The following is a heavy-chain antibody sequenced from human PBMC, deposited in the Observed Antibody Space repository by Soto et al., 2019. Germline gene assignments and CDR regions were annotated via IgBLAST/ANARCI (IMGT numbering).Heavy chain of an antibody. V-gene: IGHV1-18*01. CDR1: GYTFTSYG. J-gene: IGHJ4*02. D-gene: IGHD3-22*01. CDR3: ARDTSDYYDSSGYPFDY. Sequence: QVPLVQSGAEVKKPGASVKVSCKASGYTFTSYGISWVRQAPGQGREWMGWISAYNANTNYAQKLQGRVTMTTDTSTSTAYMELRSLRSDDTAVYYCARDTSDYYDSSGYPFDYWGQGTLVTVSS. CDR2: ISAYNANT.